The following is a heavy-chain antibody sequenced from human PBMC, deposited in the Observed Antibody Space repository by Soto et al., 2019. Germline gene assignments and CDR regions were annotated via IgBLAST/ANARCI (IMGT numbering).Heavy chain of an antibody. CDR1: GFTFGDYA. Sequence: LRLSCTASGFTFGDYAMSWFRQAPGKGLEWVGFIRSKAYGGTTEYAASVKGRFTISRDDSKSIAYLQMNSLKTEDTAVYYCTRESGYYYDSSGSPDPFDYWGQGTLVTVSS. J-gene: IGHJ4*02. D-gene: IGHD3-22*01. CDR3: TRESGYYYDSSGSPDPFDY. V-gene: IGHV3-49*03. CDR2: IRSKAYGGTT.